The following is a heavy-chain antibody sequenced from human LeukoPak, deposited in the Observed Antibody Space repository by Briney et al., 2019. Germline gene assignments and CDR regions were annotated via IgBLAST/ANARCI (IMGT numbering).Heavy chain of an antibody. CDR3: ARSGKIYFDWLLDY. Sequence: GGSLRLSCAASGFTFSSYEMNWVRQAPGKGLEWVSYIGRSGTTIHYADSVKGRFTISWDNAKKSLYLQMNSLRAEDTAVYYCARSGKIYFDWLLDYWGQGTLVTVSS. V-gene: IGHV3-48*03. CDR1: GFTFSSYE. D-gene: IGHD3-9*01. CDR2: IGRSGTTI. J-gene: IGHJ4*02.